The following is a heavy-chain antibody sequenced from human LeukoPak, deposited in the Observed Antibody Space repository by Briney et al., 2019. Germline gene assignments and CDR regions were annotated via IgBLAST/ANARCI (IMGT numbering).Heavy chain of an antibody. D-gene: IGHD2-15*01. CDR1: GYSFTSYW. CDR3: ARRPDGGWSGDY. Sequence: GESLNISCKSSGYSFTSYWIGLVREMPGKGLDWMGIIYPGDSDTTYSPSFQGQVTISADKSISTAYLQWSSLKASDTAMYYCARRPDGGWSGDYWGQGTLVTVSS. J-gene: IGHJ4*02. CDR2: IYPGDSDT. V-gene: IGHV5-51*01.